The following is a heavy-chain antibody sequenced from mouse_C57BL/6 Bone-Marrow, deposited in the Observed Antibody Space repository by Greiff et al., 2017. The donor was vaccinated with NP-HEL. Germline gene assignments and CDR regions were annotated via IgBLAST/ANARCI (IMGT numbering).Heavy chain of an antibody. J-gene: IGHJ3*01. CDR3: AREVYGKPAWFAY. Sequence: QVQLKQSGAELAKPGASVKLSCKASGYTFTSYWMHWVKQRPGQGLEWIGYINPSSGYTKYNQKFKDKATLTADKSSSTAYMQLSSLTYEDSAVYYCAREVYGKPAWFAYWGQGTLVTVSA. V-gene: IGHV1-7*01. CDR2: INPSSGYT. D-gene: IGHD2-1*01. CDR1: GYTFTSYW.